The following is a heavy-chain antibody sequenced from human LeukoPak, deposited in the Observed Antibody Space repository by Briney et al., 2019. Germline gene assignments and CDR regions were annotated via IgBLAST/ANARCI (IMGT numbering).Heavy chain of an antibody. V-gene: IGHV3-21*04. J-gene: IGHJ6*03. CDR3: ERGGDNYYMLYNYYYYYIDG. CDR1: GSTFSSYS. CDR2: ISSSSSYI. D-gene: IGHD4-23*01. Sequence: GGSMRLSSAASGSTFSSYSMNWVRQAPGKGREWVSSISSSSSYIYYADLVKGRYTISRDNAKNSLYLQMNSLRADEKAVYYCERGGDNYYMLYNYYYYYIDGWGQGTTVTVSS.